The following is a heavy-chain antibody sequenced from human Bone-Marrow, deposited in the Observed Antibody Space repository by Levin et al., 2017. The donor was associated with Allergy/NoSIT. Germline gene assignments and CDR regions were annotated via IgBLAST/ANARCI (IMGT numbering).Heavy chain of an antibody. CDR3: SRSNDYGDYRKWFDP. CDR1: GGSVSSGGYS. V-gene: IGHV4-31*03. D-gene: IGHD4-17*01. Sequence: QTLSLTCTVSGGSVSSGGYSWSWIRQHPGKGLEWIGYIYYSGSTYYNPSLKSRVTISVDTSKNQFSLKLTSVTAADTAVYYCSRSNDYGDYRKWFDPWGQGTLVTVSS. J-gene: IGHJ5*02. CDR2: IYYSGST.